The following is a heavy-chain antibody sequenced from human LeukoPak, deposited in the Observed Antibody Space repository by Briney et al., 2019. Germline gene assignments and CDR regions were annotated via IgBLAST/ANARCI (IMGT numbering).Heavy chain of an antibody. Sequence: SETLSLTCTVSGGSIGTYYWSWIRQPPGRGLEWIGYVYYSGSTNYNPSLKSRVTISVDRSKNQFSLKLSSVTAADTAVYYCAIRREGAFDIWGQGTMVTVSS. CDR1: GGSIGTYY. CDR2: VYYSGST. CDR3: AIRREGAFDI. J-gene: IGHJ3*02. V-gene: IGHV4-59*12.